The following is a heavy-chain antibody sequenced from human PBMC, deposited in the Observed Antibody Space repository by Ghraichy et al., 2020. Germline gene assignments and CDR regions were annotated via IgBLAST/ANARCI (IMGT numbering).Heavy chain of an antibody. CDR1: GFAFSSYA. V-gene: IGHV3-23*01. CDR2: ISGSGDNT. CDR3: AKDRRDGYNYGIFDQ. J-gene: IGHJ4*02. D-gene: IGHD5-24*01. Sequence: LSLTCAASGFAFSSYAMNWVRQAPGKGLEWVSVISGSGDNTYYADSAKGRFTISRDNSKNTLYLQMNSLRAEDTAVYYCAKDRRDGYNYGIFDQWGQGALVTVSS.